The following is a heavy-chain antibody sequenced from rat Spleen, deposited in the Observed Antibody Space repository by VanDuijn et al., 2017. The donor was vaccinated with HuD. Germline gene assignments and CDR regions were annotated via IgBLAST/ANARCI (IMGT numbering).Heavy chain of an antibody. CDR1: GFSLTSYN. V-gene: IGHV2S61*01. CDR2: MWGNGNA. J-gene: IGHJ2*01. CDR3: AILYYGYTAFDY. D-gene: IGHD1-9*01. Sequence: QVQLKESGPALVQPSQTLSLTCTVSGFSLTSYNVHWVRQPTGKGLEWMGVMWGNGNANYNSALKSRLSISRDTSKSQVFLKMNNLQTEDTALYFCAILYYGYTAFDYWGQGVMVTVSS.